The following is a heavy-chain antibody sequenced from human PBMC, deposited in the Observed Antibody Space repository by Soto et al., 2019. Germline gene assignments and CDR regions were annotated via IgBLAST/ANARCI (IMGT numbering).Heavy chain of an antibody. CDR2: ISGSGGST. Sequence: PGGSLRLSCAASGFTFSSYAMSWVRQAPGKGLEWVSAISGSGGSTYYADSVKGRFTISRDNSKNTLYLQMNSLRAEDTAVYYCAKVLGYDFWSGYYDYFDYWGQGTLVTVSS. V-gene: IGHV3-23*01. CDR1: GFTFSSYA. D-gene: IGHD3-3*01. J-gene: IGHJ4*02. CDR3: AKVLGYDFWSGYYDYFDY.